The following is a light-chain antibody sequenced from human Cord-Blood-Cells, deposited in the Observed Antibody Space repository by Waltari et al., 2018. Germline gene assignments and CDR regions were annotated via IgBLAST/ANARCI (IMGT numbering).Light chain of an antibody. CDR2: EVS. CDR1: SSDVGSYNL. CDR3: CSYAGSSTFV. J-gene: IGLJ1*01. V-gene: IGLV2-23*02. Sequence: QSALTQPASVSGSPGQSITISCTGTSSDVGSYNLVSWYQQHPGKAPKLMSYEVSKRPSGVSKRFSGYKSGNTASLTRSGLQAEDEADYYCCSYAGSSTFVFGTGTKVTVL.